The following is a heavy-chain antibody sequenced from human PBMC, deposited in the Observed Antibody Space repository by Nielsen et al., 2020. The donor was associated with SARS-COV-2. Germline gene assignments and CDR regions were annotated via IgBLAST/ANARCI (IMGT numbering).Heavy chain of an antibody. D-gene: IGHD3-3*01. CDR1: GFTFDDYA. CDR3: AKGEWLSHYYYYCMDV. Sequence: GGSLRLSCAASGFTFDDYAMPWVRQAPGKGLEWVSGISWNSGSIGYADSVKGRFTISRDNAKNSLYLQMNSLRAEDTALYYCAKGEWLSHYYYYCMDVWGQGTTVTVSS. CDR2: ISWNSGSI. V-gene: IGHV3-9*01. J-gene: IGHJ6*01.